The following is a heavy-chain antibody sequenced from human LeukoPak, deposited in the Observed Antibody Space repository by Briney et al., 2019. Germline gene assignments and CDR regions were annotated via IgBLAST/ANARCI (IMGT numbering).Heavy chain of an antibody. D-gene: IGHD6-13*01. J-gene: IGHJ4*02. CDR1: GGSISSYY. CDR2: IYYSGST. Sequence: PSETLSLTCTVSGGSISSYYWSWIRQPPGKGLEWIGYIYYSGSTNYNPSLKSRVTISVDTSKNQFSLKLSSVTAADTAVYYCARAQGSSWYVADYWGQGTLVTVSS. V-gene: IGHV4-59*01. CDR3: ARAQGSSWYVADY.